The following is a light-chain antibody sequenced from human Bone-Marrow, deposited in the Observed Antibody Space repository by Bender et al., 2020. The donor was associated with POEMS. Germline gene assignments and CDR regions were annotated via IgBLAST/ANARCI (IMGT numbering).Light chain of an antibody. V-gene: IGLV1-44*01. CDR3: AAWDAGLSGGV. J-gene: IGLJ3*02. CDR1: NSNIGTNA. CDR2: SDN. Sequence: QSVLTQPPSASGTPGQRVTISCSGSNSNIGTNAVNWYQQFPGTAPKLLIYSDNQRPSGFPDRIYAFKSGPSASLAISERQSEGEAGYYWAAWDAGLSGGVFGGGAKLTVL.